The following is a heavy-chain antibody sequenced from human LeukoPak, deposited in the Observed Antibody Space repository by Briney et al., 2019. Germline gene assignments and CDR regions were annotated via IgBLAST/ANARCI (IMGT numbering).Heavy chain of an antibody. J-gene: IGHJ4*02. CDR2: IYSSGRT. CDR3: ARDIHTSDWTKFDY. CDR1: GGSISSGNYY. D-gene: IGHD6-19*01. Sequence: PSQTLSLTCNVSGGSISSGNYYWRWIRQPAGKGLEWIGRIYSSGRTNYNPSLKIRVTISVDTSKNQFSLNLSSVTATDTAVYYCARDIHTSDWTKFDYWGQGTLVTVSS. V-gene: IGHV4-61*02.